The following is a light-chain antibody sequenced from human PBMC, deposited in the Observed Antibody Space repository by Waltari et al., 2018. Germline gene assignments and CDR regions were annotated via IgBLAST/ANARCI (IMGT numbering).Light chain of an antibody. CDR1: GLPKQY. CDR2: DDN. CDR3: YSKDTDGGSQGK. Sequence: YDLTQPPSVSVSPGQTAAITCSGDGLPKQYTFWYQQKSGQAPVLVMYDDNKRPSGIPGRFSGSSAGTVATLTITGAQVGDEADYYCYSKDTDGGSQGKIGGGTKLTVL. V-gene: IGLV3-10*01. J-gene: IGLJ2*01.